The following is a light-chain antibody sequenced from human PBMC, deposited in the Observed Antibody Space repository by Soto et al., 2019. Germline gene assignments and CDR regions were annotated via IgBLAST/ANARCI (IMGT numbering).Light chain of an antibody. CDR3: LQNYNYPLT. CDR2: AAS. CDR1: QSISNY. Sequence: DIQMTQSPSSLSASVGDRVTITCRASQSISNYLNWYQQKPGKAPNLLTYAASSLQSGVPSNFSGSGSGTEFTLTISSLQPEDFATYYCLQNYNYPLTFGGGTKVDIK. J-gene: IGKJ4*01. V-gene: IGKV1-39*01.